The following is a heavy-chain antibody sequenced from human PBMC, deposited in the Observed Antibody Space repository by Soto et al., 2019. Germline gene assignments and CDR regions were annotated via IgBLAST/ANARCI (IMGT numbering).Heavy chain of an antibody. D-gene: IGHD6-13*01. V-gene: IGHV3-33*01. J-gene: IGHJ4*02. CDR2: IWYDGSNK. CDR1: GFSFSSYD. Sequence: QVQLVESGGGVVQPGTSLRLSCAASGFSFSSYDIHWVRQAPGKGLEWVAVIWYDGSNKYYADSVKGRFIISRDNSKNTWYLQINSLRADETAVYYCARGYSSSRDLGYWGQGTLVTVSS. CDR3: ARGYSSSRDLGY.